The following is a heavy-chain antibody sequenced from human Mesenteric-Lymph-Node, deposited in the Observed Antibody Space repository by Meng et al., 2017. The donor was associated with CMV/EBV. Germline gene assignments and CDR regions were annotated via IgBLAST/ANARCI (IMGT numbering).Heavy chain of an antibody. CDR1: RFTFIASA. CDR2: IRSKPNNCAT. CDR3: ARNYDFWSGSYDY. D-gene: IGHD3-3*01. V-gene: IGHV3-73*01. J-gene: IGHJ4*02. Sequence: SRFTFIASALHLVRQASGRGLDWVGRIRSKPNNCATAYVASVRGRFLISRDDSKKTAYLQMNSLKTEDTALYYCARNYDFWSGSYDYWGQGILVTVSS.